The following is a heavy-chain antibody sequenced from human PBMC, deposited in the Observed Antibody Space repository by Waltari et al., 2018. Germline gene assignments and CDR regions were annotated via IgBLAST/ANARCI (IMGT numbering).Heavy chain of an antibody. CDR2: VDPEDGET. V-gene: IGHV1-69-2*01. J-gene: IGHJ4*02. D-gene: IGHD5-12*01. CDR1: GYTFTDYY. Sequence: EVQLVQSGAEVKKPGATVKISCKASGYTFTDYYMQWVQQAPGKGIEWMGRVDPEDGETIYAEKFQGRVTITADTSTDTAYMELSSLRSEDTAVYYCATDEAGRVATLSGYWGQGTLVTVSS. CDR3: ATDEAGRVATLSGY.